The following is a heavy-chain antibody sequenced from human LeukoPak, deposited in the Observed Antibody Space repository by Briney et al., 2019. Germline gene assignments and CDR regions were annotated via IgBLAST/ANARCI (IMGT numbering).Heavy chain of an antibody. CDR1: GFTFSSYW. V-gene: IGHV3-7*01. CDR3: ARASPIPSVVTYYFDY. D-gene: IGHD4-23*01. J-gene: IGHJ4*02. Sequence: PGGSLRLSCAASGFTFSSYWMSWVRQAPGKGLEWVANIKQDGSEKYYVDSVKGRFTISRDNAKNSLYLQMNSLRAEDTAVSYCARASPIPSVVTYYFDYWGQGTLVTVSS. CDR2: IKQDGSEK.